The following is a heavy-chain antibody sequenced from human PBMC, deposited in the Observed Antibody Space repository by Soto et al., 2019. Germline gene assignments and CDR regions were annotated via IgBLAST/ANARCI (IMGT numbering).Heavy chain of an antibody. V-gene: IGHV4-59*01. CDR3: ARDYPYFTVTVSGGMDV. D-gene: IGHD4-17*01. Sequence: PSETLSLTCTVSGGSIDNFYWSWIRQPPGKGLEWIGYIYSSGSTNYNPSLKSRVTILVDRSKNQFSLKLSSVTAADTAVYFCARDYPYFTVTVSGGMDVWGQGTTVTVSS. CDR2: IYSSGST. J-gene: IGHJ6*02. CDR1: GGSIDNFY.